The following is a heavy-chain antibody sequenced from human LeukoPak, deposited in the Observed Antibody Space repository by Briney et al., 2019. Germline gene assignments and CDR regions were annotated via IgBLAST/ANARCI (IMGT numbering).Heavy chain of an antibody. CDR2: MNPNSGNT. J-gene: IGHJ3*02. V-gene: IGHV1-8*01. CDR3: ARAGSAWGHDAFDI. CDR1: GYTFTSYD. Sequence: GASVKVSCKASGYTFTSYDINWVRQATGQGLEWMGWMNPNSGNTGYAQKFQGRVTMTRNTSISTAYMELSSLRSEDTAVYYCARAGSAWGHDAFDIWGQGTMVTVSS. D-gene: IGHD3-10*01.